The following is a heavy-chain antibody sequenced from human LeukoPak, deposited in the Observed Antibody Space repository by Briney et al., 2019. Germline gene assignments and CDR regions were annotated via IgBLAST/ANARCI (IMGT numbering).Heavy chain of an antibody. CDR1: GGSISSSSYY. V-gene: IGHV4-39*01. D-gene: IGHD6-13*01. Sequence: KPSETLSLTCTVSGGSISSSSYYWGWIRQPPGKGLEWIGSIYYSGSTYYNPSLKSRVTISVDTSKNQFSLKLSSVTAADTAVYYCARQIWYSSSWYPLYYFDYWGQGTLVTVSS. CDR2: IYYSGST. CDR3: ARQIWYSSSWYPLYYFDY. J-gene: IGHJ4*02.